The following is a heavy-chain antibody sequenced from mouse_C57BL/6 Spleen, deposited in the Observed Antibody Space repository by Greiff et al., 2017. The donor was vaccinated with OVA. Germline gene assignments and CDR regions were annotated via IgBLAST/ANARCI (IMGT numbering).Heavy chain of an antibody. CDR2: IWTGGGT. V-gene: IGHV2-9-1*01. Sequence: VHLVESGPGLVAPSQSLSITCTVSGFSLTSYAISWVRQPPGKGLEWLGVIWTGGGTNYNSALKSRLSISKDNSKSQVFLKMNSLQTDDTARYYCARSHYGYDVRAMDYWGQGTSVTVSS. CDR3: ARSHYGYDVRAMDY. D-gene: IGHD2-2*01. J-gene: IGHJ4*01. CDR1: GFSLTSYA.